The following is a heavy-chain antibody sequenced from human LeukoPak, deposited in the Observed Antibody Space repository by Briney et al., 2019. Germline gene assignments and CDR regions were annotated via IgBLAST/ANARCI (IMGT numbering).Heavy chain of an antibody. J-gene: IGHJ4*02. Sequence: SETLSLTCTVSGGSISSSSYYWGWIRQPPWKGLEWIGSIYYSGSTYYNPSLKSRVTISVDTSKNQFSLKLSSVTAADTAVYYCARIRGMERIDYWGQGTLVTVSS. CDR1: GGSISSSSYY. V-gene: IGHV4-39*01. CDR2: IYYSGST. D-gene: IGHD6-13*01. CDR3: ARIRGMERIDY.